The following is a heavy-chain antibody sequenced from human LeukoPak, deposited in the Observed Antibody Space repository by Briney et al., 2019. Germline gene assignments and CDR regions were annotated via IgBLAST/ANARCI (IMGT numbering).Heavy chain of an antibody. V-gene: IGHV3-7*04. CDR3: ARDPYSNLFGAFDI. CDR2: IKRDGSEE. Sequence: HGGSLRLSCVADKFTFSRYWMKWFRQAPGKGLEWVANIKRDGSEEYYVDSVKGRFTISRDNAKNSLYLQMNSLRAEDTAVYYCARDPYSNLFGAFDIWGQGTMVTVSS. CDR1: KFTFSRYW. D-gene: IGHD6-13*01. J-gene: IGHJ3*02.